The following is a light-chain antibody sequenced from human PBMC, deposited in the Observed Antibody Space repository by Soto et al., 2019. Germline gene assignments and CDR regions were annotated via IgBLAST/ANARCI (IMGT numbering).Light chain of an antibody. J-gene: IGKJ2*01. CDR3: QQYNYWPRT. V-gene: IGKV3D-15*01. CDR2: DAT. Sequence: EIVMTQSPATLSVSPGERATLSCRASQTVSSNLAWYQQRPGQAPRLLIHDATTRAIGIPDRFSGSWSGTEFTLTIGSLQSEDFAVYYCQQYNYWPRTFGQGTKVDIK. CDR1: QTVSSN.